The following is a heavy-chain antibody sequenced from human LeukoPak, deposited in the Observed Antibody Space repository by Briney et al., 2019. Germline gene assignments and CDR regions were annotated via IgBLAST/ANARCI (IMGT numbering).Heavy chain of an antibody. V-gene: IGHV3-30-3*01. CDR3: ARDLWEWIAVAGSAFDI. CDR2: ISYDGSNK. Sequence: QAGGSLRLSCAASGFTFSSYAMSWVRQAPGKGLEWVAVISYDGSNKYYADSVKGRFTISRDNSKNTLYLQMNSLRAEDTAVYYCARDLWEWIAVAGSAFDIWGQGTMVTVSS. J-gene: IGHJ3*02. D-gene: IGHD6-19*01. CDR1: GFTFSSYA.